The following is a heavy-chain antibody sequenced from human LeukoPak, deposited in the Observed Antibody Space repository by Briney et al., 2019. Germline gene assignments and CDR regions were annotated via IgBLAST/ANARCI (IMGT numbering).Heavy chain of an antibody. D-gene: IGHD3-9*01. V-gene: IGHV1-69*13. CDR1: GYTFTSYG. CDR2: IIPIFGTA. CDR3: ARIPKDILTGYPRHYGMDV. Sequence: GASVKVSCTASGYTFTSYGISWVRQAPGQGLEWMGGIIPIFGTANYAQKFQGRVTITADESTSTAYMELSSLRSEDTAVYYCARIPKDILTGYPRHYGMDVWGQGTTVTVSS. J-gene: IGHJ6*02.